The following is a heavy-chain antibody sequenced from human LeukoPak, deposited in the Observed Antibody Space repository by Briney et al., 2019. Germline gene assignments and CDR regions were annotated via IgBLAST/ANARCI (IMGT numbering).Heavy chain of an antibody. J-gene: IGHJ6*03. CDR2: IIPILGIA. V-gene: IGHV1-69*04. Sequence: SVKVSCKASGGTFSSYAISWVRQAPGQGLEWMGRIIPILGIANYAQKFQGRVTITADESTSTAYMELSSLRSEDTAVYFCARVRRIWYGKDYYYYMDVWGKGATVTVSS. CDR3: ARVRRIWYGKDYYYYMDV. D-gene: IGHD3-3*02. CDR1: GGTFSSYA.